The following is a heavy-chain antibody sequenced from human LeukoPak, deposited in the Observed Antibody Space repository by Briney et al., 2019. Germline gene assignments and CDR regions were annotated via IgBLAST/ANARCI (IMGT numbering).Heavy chain of an antibody. Sequence: GGSLRLSCAASGFTFSNYGMHWVRQAPGKGLEWVGRIKSKTDGGTTDHAAPVKSRFTISRDDSKNTLYLQMNSLKTEDTAVYYCTSLVVVTAIRNFRHWGQGTLVTVSS. CDR3: TSLVVVTAIRNFRH. J-gene: IGHJ1*01. V-gene: IGHV3-15*01. D-gene: IGHD2-21*02. CDR1: GFTFSNYG. CDR2: IKSKTDGGTT.